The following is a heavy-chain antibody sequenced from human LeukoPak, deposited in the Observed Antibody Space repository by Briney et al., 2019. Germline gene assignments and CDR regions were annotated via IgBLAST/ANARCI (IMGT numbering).Heavy chain of an antibody. CDR1: GFTFSSYS. CDR2: ISSSSSYI. CDR3: ARDSGYYGSGSYYYYGMDV. V-gene: IGHV3-21*01. J-gene: IGHJ6*02. D-gene: IGHD3-10*01. Sequence: GGSLRLSCAASGFTFSSYSMNWVRQAPGKGLEWVSSISSSSSYIYYADSVKGRFTISRDNAKNSLYLQMNSLGAEDTAVYYCARDSGYYGSGSYYYYGMDVWGQGTTVTVSS.